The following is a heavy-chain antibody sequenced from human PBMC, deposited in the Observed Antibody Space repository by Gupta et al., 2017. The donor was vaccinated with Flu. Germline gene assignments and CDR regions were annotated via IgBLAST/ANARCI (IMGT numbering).Heavy chain of an antibody. CDR1: GYTFTSFG. V-gene: IGHV1-18*01. CDR3: ARDLGDGYNTWFDF. Sequence: QVQLVQSGPEEKRPGASVKVSCKASGYTFTSFGISWVRQAPGQGLEWMGWISAYNGKISYAQRLQGRVTMTTDTSTSTVYMEVRSLRSDDTAVYYCARDLGDGYNTWFDFWGQGTLVTVTS. D-gene: IGHD5-24*01. CDR2: ISAYNGKI. J-gene: IGHJ4*02.